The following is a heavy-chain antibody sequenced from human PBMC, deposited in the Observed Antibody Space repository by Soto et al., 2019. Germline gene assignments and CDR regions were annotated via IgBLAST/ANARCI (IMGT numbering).Heavy chain of an antibody. CDR2: IYYSGST. Sequence: SETLSLTCTVSGGSISSSSYYWGWIRQPPGKGLEWIGSIYYSGSTYYNPSLKSRVTISLDTSKNQFSLKLSSVTAADTAVYYCARAQWFGELLSVYYYYYGMDVWGQGTTVTVSS. CDR1: GGSISSSSYY. V-gene: IGHV4-39*07. J-gene: IGHJ6*02. CDR3: ARAQWFGELLSVYYYYYGMDV. D-gene: IGHD3-10*01.